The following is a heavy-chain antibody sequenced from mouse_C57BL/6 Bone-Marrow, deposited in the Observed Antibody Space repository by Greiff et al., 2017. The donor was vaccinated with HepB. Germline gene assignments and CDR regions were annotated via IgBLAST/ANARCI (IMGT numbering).Heavy chain of an antibody. Sequence: EVMLVESGGGLVQPGGSMKLSCVASGFTFSNYWMNWVRQSPEKGLEWVAQIRLKSDNYATHYAESVKGRFTISRDDSKSSVYLQMNNLRAEDTGIYYCTENRYYYGSSYVDYWGQGTTLTVSS. CDR2: IRLKSDNYAT. J-gene: IGHJ2*01. D-gene: IGHD1-1*01. CDR1: GFTFSNYW. V-gene: IGHV6-3*01. CDR3: TENRYYYGSSYVDY.